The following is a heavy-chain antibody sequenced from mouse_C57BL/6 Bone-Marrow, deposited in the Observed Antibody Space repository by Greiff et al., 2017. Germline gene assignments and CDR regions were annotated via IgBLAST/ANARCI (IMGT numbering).Heavy chain of an antibody. CDR1: GFTFSSYA. V-gene: IGHV5-4*01. Sequence: EVHLVESGGGLVKPGGSLKLSCAASGFTFSSYAMSWVRQTPEKRLEWVATISDGGSYTYYPDNVKGRFTISRDNAKNNLYLQMSHLKSEDTAMYYCARDREDYGSYSSWFAYWGQGTLVTVSA. CDR2: ISDGGSYT. CDR3: ARDREDYGSYSSWFAY. D-gene: IGHD2-1*01. J-gene: IGHJ3*01.